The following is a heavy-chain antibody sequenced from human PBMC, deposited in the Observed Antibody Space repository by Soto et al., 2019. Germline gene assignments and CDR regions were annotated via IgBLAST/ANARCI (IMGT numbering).Heavy chain of an antibody. V-gene: IGHV5-51*01. Sequence: PGESLKISCKGSGYNFTTFWIGWVRQMPGKGLEWMGIIYPGDSETKYSPDFEGQVTISADRSTNTAYLQWRSLRASDTAMYYCVRLGFPGAIYFDSWGLGTRVTVSS. CDR3: VRLGFPGAIYFDS. J-gene: IGHJ4*02. CDR2: IYPGDSET. CDR1: GYNFTTFW.